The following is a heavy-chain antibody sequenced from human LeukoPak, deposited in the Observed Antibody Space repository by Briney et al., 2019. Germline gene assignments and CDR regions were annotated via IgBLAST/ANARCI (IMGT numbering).Heavy chain of an antibody. D-gene: IGHD6-19*01. J-gene: IGHJ6*02. Sequence: GGSLRLSCAASGFTFSDYDMHWVRQAPGKGLEWVAVISYDGSNRYYADSVKGRFTISRDNSKNTPYLQMNSLRTEDTAVYYCAKDDAAGRYGMDVWGQGTTVTVSS. V-gene: IGHV3-30*18. CDR2: ISYDGSNR. CDR1: GFTFSDYD. CDR3: AKDDAAGRYGMDV.